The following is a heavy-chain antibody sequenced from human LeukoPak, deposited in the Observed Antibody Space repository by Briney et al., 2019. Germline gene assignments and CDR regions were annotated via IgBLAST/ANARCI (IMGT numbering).Heavy chain of an antibody. V-gene: IGHV4-39*07. CDR3: AKGAGGFSYYNWFDP. CDR2: IFYSGST. D-gene: IGHD5-18*01. J-gene: IGHJ5*02. Sequence: SETLSLTCTVSGGSISTSNYYWGWIRQPPGKGLEWIGNIFYSGSTYYSPSLKSRVTISLDTSRNQFSLKLNSVTAADTAVYYCAKGAGGFSYYNWFDPWGQGTLVTVSS. CDR1: GGSISTSNYY.